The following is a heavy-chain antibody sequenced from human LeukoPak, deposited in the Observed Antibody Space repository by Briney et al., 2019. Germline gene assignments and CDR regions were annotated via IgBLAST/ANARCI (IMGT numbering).Heavy chain of an antibody. V-gene: IGHV1-8*02. J-gene: IGHJ4*02. D-gene: IGHD1-26*01. Sequence: GASVTVSFTSSAYTFTINDINWVRHAPGQGLEWMGWMNPNSGNTCSAQKFQGRVTMTRNTPITTAYMELSSLRSEDTAVYYCASGPAWEGYRDYFDYWGQGTLVTVSS. CDR2: MNPNSGNT. CDR3: ASGPAWEGYRDYFDY. CDR1: AYTFTIND.